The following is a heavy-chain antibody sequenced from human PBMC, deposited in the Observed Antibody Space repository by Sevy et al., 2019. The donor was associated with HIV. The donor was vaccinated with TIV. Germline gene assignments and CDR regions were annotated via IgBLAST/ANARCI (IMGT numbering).Heavy chain of an antibody. CDR1: GFTFSSYG. CDR3: AKELPCTSCYGYFQH. V-gene: IGHV3-30*02. Sequence: GGSLRLSCAASGFTFSSYGMHWVRQAPGKGLEWVAFIRYDGSNKYYADSVKGRFTISRDNSKNTLYLQMNSLRAEDPAVYYCAKELPCTSCYGYFQHWGQGTLVTVSS. J-gene: IGHJ1*01. D-gene: IGHD2-2*01. CDR2: IRYDGSNK.